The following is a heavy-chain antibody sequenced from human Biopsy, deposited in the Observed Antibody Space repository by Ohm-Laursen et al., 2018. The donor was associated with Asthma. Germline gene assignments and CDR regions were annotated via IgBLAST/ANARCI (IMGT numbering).Heavy chain of an antibody. CDR2: INWNGGST. D-gene: IGHD6-19*01. V-gene: IGHV3-20*01. Sequence: LSLACAASGFTFSTYSMNWVRQAPGKGLDWVSGINWNGGSTGYADSVKGRFTISRDNAKNSLYLQMNSLRAEDTALYHCGRDMGGFGSGWFPVEFWGQGTLVTVSS. CDR3: GRDMGGFGSGWFPVEF. J-gene: IGHJ4*02. CDR1: GFTFSTYS.